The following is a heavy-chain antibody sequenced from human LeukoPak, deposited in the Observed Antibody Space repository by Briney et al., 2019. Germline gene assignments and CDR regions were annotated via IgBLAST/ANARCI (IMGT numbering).Heavy chain of an antibody. CDR1: GGSISSSNW. J-gene: IGHJ5*02. CDR3: ARAVSGQPLNWFDP. Sequence: SETLSLTCAVSGGSISSSNWWSWVRQPPGKGLEWIGSIYYSGSTYYNPSLKSRVTISVDTSKNQFSLKLSSVTAADTAVYYCARAVSGQPLNWFDPWGQGTLVTVSS. CDR2: IYYSGST. D-gene: IGHD3-10*01. V-gene: IGHV4-4*02.